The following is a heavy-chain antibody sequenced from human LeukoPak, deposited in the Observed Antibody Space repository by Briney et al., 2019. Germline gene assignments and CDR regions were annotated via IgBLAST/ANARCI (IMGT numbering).Heavy chain of an antibody. V-gene: IGHV4-59*12. CDR3: ARGGGIAVADY. J-gene: IGHJ4*02. Sequence: NPSETLSLTCTVSGGSISSYYWSWIRQPPGKGLEWIGYIYYSGSTNYNPSLKSRVTISVDTSKNQFSLKLSSVTAADTAVYYCARGGGIAVADYWGQGTLVTVSS. CDR1: GGSISSYY. CDR2: IYYSGST. D-gene: IGHD6-19*01.